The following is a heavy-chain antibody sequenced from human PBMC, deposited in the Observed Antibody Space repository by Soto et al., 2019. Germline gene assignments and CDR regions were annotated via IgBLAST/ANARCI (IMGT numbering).Heavy chain of an antibody. CDR1: GGSTSSDNY. CDR3: AREGGESSDGLYYFDS. CDR2: IYYSGNT. Sequence: PSETLSLTCTVSGGSTSSDNYWSRIRQPPGKGLEWIGHIYYSGNTDYNPSLKSRLAISIDTSKNQFSLKLSSVTAADTAVYFCAREGGESSDGLYYFDSWGQGSLVTVSS. D-gene: IGHD3-16*01. V-gene: IGHV4-30-4*01. J-gene: IGHJ4*02.